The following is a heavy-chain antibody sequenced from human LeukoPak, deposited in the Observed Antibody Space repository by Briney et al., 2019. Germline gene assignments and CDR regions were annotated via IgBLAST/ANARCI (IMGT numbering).Heavy chain of an antibody. V-gene: IGHV3-11*01. CDR1: GSNFNDNF. Sequence: GGSLRLSCTASGSNFNDNFMGWIRQAPGKGLEWISYISSKGDTIHYSDPVKGRFSIARDNPQKSLYLQMNSLRVEDTAVYYCVRGGYGWTFDFWGQGTLVTVSS. J-gene: IGHJ4*02. CDR2: ISSKGDTI. D-gene: IGHD5-18*01. CDR3: VRGGYGWTFDF.